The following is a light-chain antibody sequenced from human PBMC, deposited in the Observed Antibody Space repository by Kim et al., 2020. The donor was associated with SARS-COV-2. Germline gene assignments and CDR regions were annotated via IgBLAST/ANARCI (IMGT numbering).Light chain of an antibody. J-gene: IGKJ5*01. CDR2: DAS. CDR1: PKVRSY. Sequence: APGERATPSCRGSPKVRSYLAGYQHKPGQAPRLLIYDASNRTTGIPARFSGSGSGTDFTLTISRLEPEDFAVYYCQQRSNWPPITLGQGTRL. V-gene: IGKV3-11*01. CDR3: QQRSNWPPIT.